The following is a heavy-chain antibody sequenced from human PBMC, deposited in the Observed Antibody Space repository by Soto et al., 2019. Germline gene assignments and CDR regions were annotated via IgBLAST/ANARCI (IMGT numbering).Heavy chain of an antibody. Sequence: ASVKVSCKASGYTFTSYGISWVRQAPGQGLEWMGWISAYNGNTNYAQKLQGRVTMTTDTSTSTAYMELRSLRSDDTAVYYCARDSPDWWRLRPDQLFDYWGQGTLVTVSS. V-gene: IGHV1-18*01. J-gene: IGHJ4*02. CDR2: ISAYNGNT. CDR1: GYTFTSYG. D-gene: IGHD2-21*02. CDR3: ARDSPDWWRLRPDQLFDY.